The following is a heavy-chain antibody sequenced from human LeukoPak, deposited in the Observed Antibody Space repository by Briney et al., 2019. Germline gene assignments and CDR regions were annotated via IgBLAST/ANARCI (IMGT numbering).Heavy chain of an antibody. CDR3: ARDPNLDYFDY. Sequence: ASVKVSFKASGYTFTGYYMHWLRQAPGQGLELMGWINPNSDGTNYAQKFQGRVTMTSDTSISTDYMELSRLRSDDRAVYCCARDPNLDYFDYWGQGTMVTVSS. CDR1: GYTFTGYY. J-gene: IGHJ4*02. D-gene: IGHD1-1*01. CDR2: INPNSDGT. V-gene: IGHV1-2*02.